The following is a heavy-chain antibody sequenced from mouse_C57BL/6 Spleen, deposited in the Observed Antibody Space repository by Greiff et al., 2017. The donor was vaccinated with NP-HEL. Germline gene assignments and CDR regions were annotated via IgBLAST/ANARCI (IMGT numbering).Heavy chain of an antibody. V-gene: IGHV1-81*01. CDR2: IYPRSGNT. Sequence: QVQLQQSGAELARPGASVKLSCKASGYTFTSYGISWVKQRTGQGLEWIGEIYPRSGNTYYNEKFKGKATLTADKSSSTAYMELRSLTSEDSAVYFCARRDYDVVFDYWGQGTTLTVSS. D-gene: IGHD2-4*01. J-gene: IGHJ2*01. CDR1: GYTFTSYG. CDR3: ARRDYDVVFDY.